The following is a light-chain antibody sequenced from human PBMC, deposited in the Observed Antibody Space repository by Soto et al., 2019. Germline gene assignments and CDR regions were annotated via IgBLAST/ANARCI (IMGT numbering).Light chain of an antibody. J-gene: IGLJ1*01. CDR1: SSDVGGYNY. Sequence: QSALNQPASVSGSPGQSITISCTGTSSDVGGYNYVSWYQQHPGKAPKLMIYEVNYRPSGVSNRFSGSKSGNTASLTISGLQAEDEADYYCSSYTSSSTGVFGTGTKVTVL. CDR3: SSYTSSSTGV. CDR2: EVN. V-gene: IGLV2-14*01.